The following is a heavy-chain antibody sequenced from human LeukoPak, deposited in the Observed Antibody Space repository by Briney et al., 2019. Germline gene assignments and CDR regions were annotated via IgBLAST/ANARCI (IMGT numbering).Heavy chain of an antibody. J-gene: IGHJ5*02. CDR1: GGSFSGYY. V-gene: IGHV4-34*01. CDR3: ARRRKDLNWFDP. CDR2: INHSGST. Sequence: SETLSLTCAVYGGSFSGYYWSWIRQPPGKGLEWIGEINHSGSTNYNPSLESRVTISVDMSKNQFSLRLNSVTAADTAVYYCARRRKDLNWFDPWGQGTLVTVSS.